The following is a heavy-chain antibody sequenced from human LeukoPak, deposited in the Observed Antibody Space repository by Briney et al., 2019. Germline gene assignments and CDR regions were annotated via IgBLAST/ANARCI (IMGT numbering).Heavy chain of an antibody. D-gene: IGHD4-23*01. CDR3: ARQGYSGHSQGAADY. CDR1: GYTFTSYG. CDR2: ISAYNGNT. V-gene: IGHV1-18*01. J-gene: IGHJ4*02. Sequence: ASVKVSCKASGYTFTSYGISWVRQAPGQGLEWMGWISAYNGNTNYAQKFQGRVAMTTDTSTSTAHMELRSLRSDDTAVYYCARQGYSGHSQGAADYWGQGTLVTVSS.